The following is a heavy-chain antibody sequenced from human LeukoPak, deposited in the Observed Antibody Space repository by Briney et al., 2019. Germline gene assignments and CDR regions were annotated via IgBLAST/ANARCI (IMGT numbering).Heavy chain of an antibody. CDR3: ARGDPPYYDILTGYSIHPGYFDY. V-gene: IGHV4-59*01. CDR1: GGSISSYY. Sequence: PSETLSLTCTVSGGSISSYYWSWIRQPPGKGLEWIGYIYYSGSTNYNPSLKSRATISVDTSKNQFSLKLSSVTAADTAVYYCARGDPPYYDILTGYSIHPGYFDYWGQGTLVTVSS. CDR2: IYYSGST. D-gene: IGHD3-9*01. J-gene: IGHJ4*02.